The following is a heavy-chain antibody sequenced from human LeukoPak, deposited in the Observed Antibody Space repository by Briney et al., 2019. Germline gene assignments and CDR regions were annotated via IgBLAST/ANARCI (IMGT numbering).Heavy chain of an antibody. V-gene: IGHV3-43*02. J-gene: IGHJ4*02. Sequence: SGGSLRLSCAASGFTFDDYAMHWVRQAPGQGLEWVSLISGDGGSTYYADSVKGRFTMSRDNSKNSLYLQMNSLRTEDTALYYCAKDRSQFGGFDYWGQGTLVTVSS. CDR2: ISGDGGST. CDR1: GFTFDDYA. CDR3: AKDRSQFGGFDY. D-gene: IGHD3-16*01.